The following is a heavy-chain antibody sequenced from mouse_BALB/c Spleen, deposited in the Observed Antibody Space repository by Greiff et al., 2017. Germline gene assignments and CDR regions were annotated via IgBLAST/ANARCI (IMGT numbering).Heavy chain of an antibody. CDR1: GDSITSGY. Sequence: EVKLLESGPSLVKPSQTLSLTCSVTGDSITSGYWNWIRKFPGNKLEYMGYISYSGSTYYNPSLKSRISITRDTSKNQYYLQLNSVTTEDTATYYCARSNYDYDGVWFAYWGQGTLVTVSA. CDR2: ISYSGST. D-gene: IGHD2-4*01. CDR3: ARSNYDYDGVWFAY. V-gene: IGHV3-8*02. J-gene: IGHJ3*01.